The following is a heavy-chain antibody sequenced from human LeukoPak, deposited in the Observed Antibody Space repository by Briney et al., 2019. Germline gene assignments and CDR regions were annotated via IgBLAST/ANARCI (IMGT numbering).Heavy chain of an antibody. CDR3: ARDPVGAPRYYGMDV. J-gene: IGHJ6*02. Sequence: ASVKVSCKASGYTFTSYYMHWVRQAPGQGLEWMGIINPSGGSTSYAQKFQGRVTMTRDTSTSTVYMELSSLRSEDTAVYYCARDPVGAPRYYGMDVWGQGTTVTVSS. V-gene: IGHV1-46*01. CDR1: GYTFTSYY. D-gene: IGHD1-26*01. CDR2: INPSGGST.